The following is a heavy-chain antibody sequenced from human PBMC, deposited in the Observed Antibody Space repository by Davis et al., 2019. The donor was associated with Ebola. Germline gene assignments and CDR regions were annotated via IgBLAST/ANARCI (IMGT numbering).Heavy chain of an antibody. D-gene: IGHD2-2*01. CDR2: INHSGST. CDR1: GGSFSGYY. Sequence: GSLRLSCAVYGGSFSGYYWSWIRQPPGKGLEWIGEINHSGSTNYNPSLKSRVTISVDTSKNQFSLKLSSVTAADTAVYYCARQTVVVPAGAFDIWGQGTMVTVSS. J-gene: IGHJ3*02. CDR3: ARQTVVVPAGAFDI. V-gene: IGHV4-34*01.